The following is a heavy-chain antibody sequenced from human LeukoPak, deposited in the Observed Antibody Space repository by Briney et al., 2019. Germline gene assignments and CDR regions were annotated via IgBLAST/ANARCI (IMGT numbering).Heavy chain of an antibody. CDR1: GDTVTGFS. CDR3: ATGYTYDYSLY. D-gene: IGHD5-18*01. J-gene: IGHJ4*02. Sequence: ASEKVSCKVSGDTVTGFSIHWVRQAPGHGLEWMGGFDPEDGARIFAQKFQGRVTMTEDTSTDTAYMDLSSLRSEDTAVYYCATGYTYDYSLYWGQGTLVTVSS. V-gene: IGHV1-24*01. CDR2: FDPEDGAR.